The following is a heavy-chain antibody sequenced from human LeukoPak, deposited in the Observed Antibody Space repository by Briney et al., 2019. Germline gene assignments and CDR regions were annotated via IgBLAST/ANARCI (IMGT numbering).Heavy chain of an antibody. V-gene: IGHV4-61*02. Sequence: SETLSLTCTDSGGSISSGSYYWSWIRQPAGKGLEWIGRIYTSGSTNYNPSLKSRVTISVDTSTNQFSLKLSSVTAADTAVYYCARGRYSTDTSGFSPLDPWGQGTLVTVSS. CDR2: IYTSGST. CDR3: ARGRYSTDTSGFSPLDP. CDR1: GGSISSGSYY. D-gene: IGHD3-22*01. J-gene: IGHJ5*02.